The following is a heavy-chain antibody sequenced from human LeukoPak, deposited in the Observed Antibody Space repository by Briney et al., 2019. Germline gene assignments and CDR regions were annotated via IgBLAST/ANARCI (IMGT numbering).Heavy chain of an antibody. Sequence: PGRSLRLSCAASGFTFSDYSMNWVRQAPGKGLEWVSSISSSSPYIYYTDSVKGRFTISRDNAKNSLYLQMNSLRAEDTAVYYCARVYSRVGPFDYWGQGTLVTVSS. J-gene: IGHJ4*02. V-gene: IGHV3-21*01. D-gene: IGHD5-18*01. CDR2: ISSSSPYI. CDR1: GFTFSDYS. CDR3: ARVYSRVGPFDY.